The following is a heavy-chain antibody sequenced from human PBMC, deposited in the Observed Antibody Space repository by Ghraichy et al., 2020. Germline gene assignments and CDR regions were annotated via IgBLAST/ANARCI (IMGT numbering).Heavy chain of an antibody. CDR2: IYYSGST. D-gene: IGHD1-26*01. CDR1: GGSISSSSFY. J-gene: IGHJ3*02. Sequence: SETLSLTCTVSGGSISSSSFYWGWIRQPPGKGLEWIGSIYYSGSTYYNPSLKSRVTISEDTSKNQFSLKLSSVTAADTAVYYCARHGVWGGAEWELDANDAFDIWGQGTMVTVSS. CDR3: ARHGVWGGAEWELDANDAFDI. V-gene: IGHV4-39*01.